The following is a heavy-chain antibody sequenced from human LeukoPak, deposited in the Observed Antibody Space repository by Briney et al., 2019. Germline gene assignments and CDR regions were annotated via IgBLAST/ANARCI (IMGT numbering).Heavy chain of an antibody. CDR3: ARGGADGPRALYYYGSGSYYPPTY. D-gene: IGHD3-10*01. CDR2: IYYSGSA. J-gene: IGHJ4*02. Sequence: SETLSLTCTVSGGSISGYYWTWIRQPPGKGLEWIGYIYYSGSAYYNPSLKSRVAMSVDTSKNQFSLKLSSVSTADTAVYYCARGGADGPRALYYYGSGSYYPPTYWGQGTLVTVSS. V-gene: IGHV4-59*01. CDR1: GGSISGYY.